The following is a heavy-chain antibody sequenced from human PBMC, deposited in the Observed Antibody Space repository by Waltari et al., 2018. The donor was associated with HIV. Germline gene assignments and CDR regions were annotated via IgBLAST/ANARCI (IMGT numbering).Heavy chain of an antibody. V-gene: IGHV4-4*07. CDR3: ARTLGFGSSSY. CDR2: IYSDGST. J-gene: IGHJ4*02. D-gene: IGHD6-6*01. Sequence: LQESGPRLVKPSGTLSLPCSVSGGSVNTYYWSWIRLPAGGGLGWIGRIYSDGSTNYRPSLKSRVTLSINKSKNQFSLKLNSVTAADTAVYYCARTLGFGSSSYWGRGTLVTVSS. CDR1: GGSVNTYY.